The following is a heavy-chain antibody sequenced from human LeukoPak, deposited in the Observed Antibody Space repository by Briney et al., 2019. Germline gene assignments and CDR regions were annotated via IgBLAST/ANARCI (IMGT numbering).Heavy chain of an antibody. D-gene: IGHD4-23*01. CDR2: IWYDGSNK. J-gene: IGHJ4*02. Sequence: PGGSLRLSCEASGFTFSSYWMSWVRQAPGKGLEWVAVIWYDGSNKYYADSVKGRFTISRDNPKNTLYVQMNSLRAEDTAVYYCARGRGADYGGNSGYFDYWGQGTLVTVSS. CDR1: GFTFSSYW. V-gene: IGHV3-33*08. CDR3: ARGRGADYGGNSGYFDY.